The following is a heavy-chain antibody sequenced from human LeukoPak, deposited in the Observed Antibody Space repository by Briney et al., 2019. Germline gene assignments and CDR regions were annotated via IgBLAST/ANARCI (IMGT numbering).Heavy chain of an antibody. Sequence: PGGSLRLTCAASGFAITDHHMDWVRQAPGKGMEWVGRSQTTKPNSCTTEYAASVKGRFTISRDDSKNSLYLQLNSLKTEDTAVYFCVRVVTTSSGRHHFDNWGQGTLVNVSS. V-gene: IGHV3-72*01. J-gene: IGHJ4*02. CDR1: GFAITDHH. D-gene: IGHD6-25*01. CDR2: SQTTKPNSCTT. CDR3: VRVVTTSSGRHHFDN.